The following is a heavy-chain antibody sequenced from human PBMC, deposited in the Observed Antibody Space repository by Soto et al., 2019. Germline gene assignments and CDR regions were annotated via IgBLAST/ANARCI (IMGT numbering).Heavy chain of an antibody. CDR3: ARLFRDVYNAVEY. V-gene: IGHV4-59*08. J-gene: IGHJ4*02. CDR2: TSNSAPT. CDR1: GGSISSYH. Sequence: SETLSLTCTVSGGSISSYHWSWIRQSPGKGLEWIGYTSNSAPTIYNPSLKSRVNISADTSKNQFSLGLSSVTAADTAVYFCARLFRDVYNAVEYWGQGALVTVSS. D-gene: IGHD3-3*01.